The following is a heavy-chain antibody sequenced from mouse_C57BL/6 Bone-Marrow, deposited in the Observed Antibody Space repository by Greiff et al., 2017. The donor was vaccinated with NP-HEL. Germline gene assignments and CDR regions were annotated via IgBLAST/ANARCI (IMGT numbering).Heavy chain of an antibody. J-gene: IGHJ3*01. V-gene: IGHV1-50*01. Sequence: QVQLKQPGAELVKPGASVKLSCKASGYTFTTYWMQWVNQRPGQGLEWIGEIDPSDSYTNYNQKFKGKATLTVDTSSSTAYMQLSSLSSEDSAVYYCARKAFYGRSYEFADWGKGTLVTVSA. CDR1: GYTFTTYW. CDR3: ARKAFYGRSYEFAD. CDR2: IDPSDSYT. D-gene: IGHD1-1*01.